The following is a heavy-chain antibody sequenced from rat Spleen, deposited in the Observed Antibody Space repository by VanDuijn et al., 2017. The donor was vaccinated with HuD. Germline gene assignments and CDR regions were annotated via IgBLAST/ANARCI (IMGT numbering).Heavy chain of an antibody. V-gene: IGHV5-17*01. CDR1: GFNFSDHA. Sequence: EVQLVESGGGLEQPGRSLKFSCAASGFNFSDHAMSWVRQAPKKGLEWVATIIYDGGRTYYRDSVKGRFTISRDNAKNTLYLQMDSLRSEDTATYYCVRHWGYWGQGVMVTVSS. CDR3: VRHWGY. CDR2: IIYDGGRT. J-gene: IGHJ2*01. D-gene: IGHD4-6*01.